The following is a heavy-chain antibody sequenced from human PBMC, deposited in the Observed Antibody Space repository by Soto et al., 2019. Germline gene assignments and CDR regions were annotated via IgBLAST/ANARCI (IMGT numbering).Heavy chain of an antibody. CDR2: IYYSGST. Sequence: SETLSLTCTVSGGSISSGGYYWNWIRQHPGKGLEWIGYIYYSGSTYYNPSLKSRVTISVDTSKNQFSLKLSSVTAADTAVYYCARDPLGRRGSQYHHHAMDVWGPGTTVTVSS. CDR3: ARDPLGRRGSQYHHHAMDV. CDR1: GGSISSGGYY. D-gene: IGHD3-3*02. J-gene: IGHJ6*02. V-gene: IGHV4-31*03.